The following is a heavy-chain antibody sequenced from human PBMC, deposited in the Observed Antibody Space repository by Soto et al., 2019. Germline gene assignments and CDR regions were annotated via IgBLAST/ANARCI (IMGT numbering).Heavy chain of an antibody. J-gene: IGHJ4*02. CDR3: ASHRTRATAGPGPY. V-gene: IGHV4-39*01. CDR2: IHYSGTT. D-gene: IGHD1-1*01. CDR1: GVSIGSSDYY. Sequence: QLQLQESGPGLVKPSETLSLTCTVSGVSIGSSDYYWGWIRQPPEKGLEWIGNIHYSGTTYYNPCLRSRVTISVDTSKNQFSLNLRSVIAADTAVYYCASHRTRATAGPGPYWGQGTLVTVSS.